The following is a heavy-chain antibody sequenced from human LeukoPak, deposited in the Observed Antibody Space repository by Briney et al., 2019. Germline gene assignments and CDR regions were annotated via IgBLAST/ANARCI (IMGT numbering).Heavy chain of an antibody. V-gene: IGHV3-23*01. D-gene: IGHD5-18*01. CDR2: ISGSGGST. J-gene: IGHJ4*02. CDR1: GFTFSSYA. CDR3: ARQDTAMVTAAVFDY. Sequence: GGSLRLSCAASGFTFSSYAMSWVRRAPGKGLEWVSIISGSGGSTHYADSVKGRFTISRDNSKNTLYLQMNSLRAEDTAVYYCARQDTAMVTAAVFDYWGQGTLVTVSS.